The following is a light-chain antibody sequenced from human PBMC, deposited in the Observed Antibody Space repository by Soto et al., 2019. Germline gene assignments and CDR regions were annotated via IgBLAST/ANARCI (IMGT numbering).Light chain of an antibody. CDR2: EDN. CDR3: QSYDSSNSVV. J-gene: IGLJ2*01. V-gene: IGLV6-57*01. Sequence: NFMLTQPDSVSESPGKTVTISCTRSSGSIASNYVQWYQQRPGSSPSTVIYEDNQRPSGVPDRFSGSIDSSSNSASLTIFGLKTEDEADYYCQSYDSSNSVVFGGGTKLTVL. CDR1: SGSIASNY.